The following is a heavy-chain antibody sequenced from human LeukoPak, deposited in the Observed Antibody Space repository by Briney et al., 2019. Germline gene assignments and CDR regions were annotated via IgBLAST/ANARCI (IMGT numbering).Heavy chain of an antibody. CDR3: AKPAKTDYADY. D-gene: IGHD1-14*01. J-gene: IGHJ4*02. CDR1: GFTFSNYA. Sequence: PGGSLRLSCAASGFTFSNYAMNWVRQAPGKGLEWVSAISGSGGNTYYTDSVKGRFTISRDNSKNTLYLQMNSLRAEDPAVYYCAKPAKTDYADYWGQGTLVTVSS. CDR2: ISGSGGNT. V-gene: IGHV3-23*01.